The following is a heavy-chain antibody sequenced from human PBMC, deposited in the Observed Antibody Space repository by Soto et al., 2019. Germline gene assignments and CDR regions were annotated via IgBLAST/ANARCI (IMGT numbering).Heavy chain of an antibody. J-gene: IGHJ4*02. CDR2: IYYSGST. V-gene: IGHV4-39*01. D-gene: IGHD6-13*01. Sequence: SETLSLICTVSGGSISSSSYYWGWIRQPPGKGLEWIGSIYYSGSTYYNPSLKSRVTISVDTSKNQFSLKLSSVTAADTAVYYCARPIAAAGTGYYFDYWGQGTLVTVSS. CDR3: ARPIAAAGTGYYFDY. CDR1: GGSISSSSYY.